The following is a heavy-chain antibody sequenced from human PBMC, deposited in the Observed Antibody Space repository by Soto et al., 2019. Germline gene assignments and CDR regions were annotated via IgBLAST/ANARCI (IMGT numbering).Heavy chain of an antibody. CDR2: IIPIPGIA. D-gene: IGHD4-17*01. J-gene: IGHJ3*02. CDR3: ARDYCDYVDAFDI. V-gene: IGHV1-69*08. CDR1: GGTFSSYT. Sequence: QVQLVQSGAEVKKPGSSVKVSCKASGGTFSSYTINWVRQAPGQGLEWMGRIIPIPGIASYAQKFQGRLTITADKSTSTAYMELRSLRSEDTAVYYCARDYCDYVDAFDIWGQGTMVTVSS.